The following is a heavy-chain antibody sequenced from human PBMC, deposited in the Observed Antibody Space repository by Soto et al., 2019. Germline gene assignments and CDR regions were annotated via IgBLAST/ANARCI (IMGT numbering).Heavy chain of an antibody. J-gene: IGHJ3*01. Sequence: EVQLVESGGGLLQPGGSLRLSCAASGFTFSDYEMNWVRQAPRKGLEWVSYIGRSGTTLYYADSVRGRFTISRDNTKNSLYLQMTSLTVEDTAVYYCATHAPWIGAKHLWGQGTLVTVSS. CDR2: IGRSGTTL. CDR1: GFTFSDYE. V-gene: IGHV3-48*03. D-gene: IGHD3-3*01. CDR3: ATHAPWIGAKHL.